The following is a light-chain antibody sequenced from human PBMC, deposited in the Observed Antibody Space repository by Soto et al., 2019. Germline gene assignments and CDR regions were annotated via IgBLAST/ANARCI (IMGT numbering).Light chain of an antibody. V-gene: IGKV4-1*01. Sequence: DIVMTQSPDSLAVSLGERATINCKSSQSVLYSSNNKNYLAWYQQKPGQPPKLLIYWASTRESGVPDRFSGSESGTDFTLTISSLQAEDVAVYYCHQYYSTPPTFGGGTKVEIK. J-gene: IGKJ4*01. CDR3: HQYYSTPPT. CDR2: WAS. CDR1: QSVLYSSNNKNY.